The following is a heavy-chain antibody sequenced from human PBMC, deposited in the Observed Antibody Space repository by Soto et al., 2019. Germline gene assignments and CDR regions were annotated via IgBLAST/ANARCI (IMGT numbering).Heavy chain of an antibody. Sequence: QVQLQESGPGLVKPSQTLSLTCTVSGGSISSGDYYWSWIRQPPGKGLEWIGYIYYSGSTYYNPSLKGRVTISVDTSKNQFSLKLSSVTAADTAVYYCARDEGVVPAALGPNYYYYGMDVWGQGTTVTVSS. CDR3: ARDEGVVPAALGPNYYYYGMDV. D-gene: IGHD2-2*01. V-gene: IGHV4-30-4*01. CDR2: IYYSGST. CDR1: GGSISSGDYY. J-gene: IGHJ6*02.